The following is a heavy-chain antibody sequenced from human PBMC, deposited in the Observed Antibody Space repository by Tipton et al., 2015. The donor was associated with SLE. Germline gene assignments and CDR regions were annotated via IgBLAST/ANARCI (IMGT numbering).Heavy chain of an antibody. Sequence: GSLRLSCAVYGFTFSSFEMNWVRQAPGKGLELVSFISSRGSSAYYAESVKGRFTVSRDNAKDSLFLQIDSLRVEDTGIYYCAKVRSGSYFPLDSWGQGTLVTVSS. CDR2: ISSRGSSA. D-gene: IGHD3-10*01. CDR3: AKVRSGSYFPLDS. V-gene: IGHV3-48*03. J-gene: IGHJ4*02. CDR1: GFTFSSFE.